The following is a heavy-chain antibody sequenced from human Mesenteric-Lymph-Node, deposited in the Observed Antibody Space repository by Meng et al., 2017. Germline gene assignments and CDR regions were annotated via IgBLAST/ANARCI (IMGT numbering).Heavy chain of an antibody. Sequence: GESLKISCKGSGYSFTTYWIAWVRQMPGKGLEWMGIIYPGDSNTRYSPSFQGQVTISVDKSVSTAYLQWSSLKASDTAMYYCARLSSSTSCYGYWGQGTLVTVSS. CDR1: GYSFTTYW. J-gene: IGHJ4*02. CDR3: ARLSSSTSCYGY. V-gene: IGHV5-51*01. D-gene: IGHD2-2*01. CDR2: IYPGDSNT.